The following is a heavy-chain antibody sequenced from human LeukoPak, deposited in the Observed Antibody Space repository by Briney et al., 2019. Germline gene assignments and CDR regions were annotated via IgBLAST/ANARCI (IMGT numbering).Heavy chain of an antibody. CDR2: ISGSGDST. D-gene: IGHD1-7*01. V-gene: IGHV3-23*01. CDR3: AKDHVRGSITGATVDY. CDR1: GFTFSNYA. Sequence: GGSLRLSCAASGFTFSNYAMNWVRQAPGKGLEWVSAISGSGDSTYYADSVKGRFTISRDNSKSTLYLQMNSLRADDTAVYYCAKDHVRGSITGATVDYWGQGTLVTVSS. J-gene: IGHJ4*02.